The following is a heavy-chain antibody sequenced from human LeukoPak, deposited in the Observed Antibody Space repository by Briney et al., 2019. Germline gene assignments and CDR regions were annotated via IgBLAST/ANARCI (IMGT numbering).Heavy chain of an antibody. J-gene: IGHJ4*02. V-gene: IGHV1-2*02. Sequence: ASVKVSCKASGYTFTGYYIHWVRQAPGEGLEWMGWINPNSGGTNYAQKFQGRVTMTRDTSISTAYMELNSLRSDDTAVYYCARAQYCSSTSCYNVDYWGQGTLVTVSS. D-gene: IGHD2-2*02. CDR3: ARAQYCSSTSCYNVDY. CDR2: INPNSGGT. CDR1: GYTFTGYY.